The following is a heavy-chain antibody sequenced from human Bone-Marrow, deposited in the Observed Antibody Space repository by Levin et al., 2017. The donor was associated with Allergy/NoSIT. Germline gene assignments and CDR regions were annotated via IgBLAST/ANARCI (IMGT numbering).Heavy chain of an antibody. J-gene: IGHJ4*02. V-gene: IGHV3-7*04. CDR1: GFTFSSYW. CDR3: ARDRHLTMVRGGGHFDY. CDR2: IKQDGSEK. Sequence: PGGSLRLSCAASGFTFSSYWMSWVRQAPGKGLEWVANIKQDGSEKYYVDSVKGRFTISRDNAKNSLYLQMNSLRAEDTAVYYCARDRHLTMVRGGGHFDYWGQGTLVTVSS. D-gene: IGHD3-10*01.